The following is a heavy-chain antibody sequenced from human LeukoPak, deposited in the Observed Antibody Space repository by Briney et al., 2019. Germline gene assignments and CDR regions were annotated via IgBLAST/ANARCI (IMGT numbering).Heavy chain of an antibody. CDR1: GYRFTSYW. J-gene: IGHJ3*02. D-gene: IGHD4-23*01. CDR2: IYPGDSDT. V-gene: IGHV5-51*01. Sequence: GESLKISCKGSGYRFTSYWIGWVRQMPGKGLEWMGIIYPGDSDTRYSPSFQGQVTISADKSISTAYLQWISLKASDTAMYYGASTGTVVTLVGLAFDIWGQGTMVTVSS. CDR3: ASTGTVVTLVGLAFDI.